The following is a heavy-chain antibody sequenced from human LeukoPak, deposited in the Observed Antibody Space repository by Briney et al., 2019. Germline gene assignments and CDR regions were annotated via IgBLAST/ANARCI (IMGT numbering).Heavy chain of an antibody. CDR3: VRDHEWAYDY. Sequence: GGSLRLSCATSGFTFSSFSMNWVRQAPGKGLEWDSYIRGDSSDIHYADSVKGGFTITRDDAKNLLYLQMNSLRADDTAGYFCVRDHEWAYDYWGQGTLVTVSS. J-gene: IGHJ4*02. CDR2: IRGDSSDI. V-gene: IGHV3-21*05. CDR1: GFTFSSFS. D-gene: IGHD1-26*01.